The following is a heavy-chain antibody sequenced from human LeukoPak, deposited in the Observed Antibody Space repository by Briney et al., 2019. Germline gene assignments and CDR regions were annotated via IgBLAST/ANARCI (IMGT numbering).Heavy chain of an antibody. CDR2: IIPIFGTA. CDR1: GGTFSSYA. V-gene: IGHV1-69*05. D-gene: IGHD3-3*01. J-gene: IGHJ4*02. CDR3: ARDGYYDFWSGYYSEYYFDY. Sequence: SVKVSCKASGGTFSSYAISWVRQAPGQGLEWMGGIIPIFGTANYAQKFQGRVTMTTDTSTSTAYMELRSLRSDDTAVYYCARDGYYDFWSGYYSEYYFDYWGQGTLVTVSS.